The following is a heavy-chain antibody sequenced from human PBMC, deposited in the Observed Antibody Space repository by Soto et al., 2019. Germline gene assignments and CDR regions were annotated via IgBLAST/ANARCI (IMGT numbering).Heavy chain of an antibody. CDR3: ARDPVGVTHFDY. V-gene: IGHV4-59*01. Sequence: PSETLSLTCTVDSIRTYYWNWIRQSPGKGLEWIGYIYYMGRTNYNPSLRSRVTMSIDTSRNQFSLKLRSVTAADTAVYYCARDPVGVTHFDYWGQGALVTVSS. D-gene: IGHD1-26*01. CDR2: IYYMGRT. CDR1: DSIRTYY. J-gene: IGHJ4*02.